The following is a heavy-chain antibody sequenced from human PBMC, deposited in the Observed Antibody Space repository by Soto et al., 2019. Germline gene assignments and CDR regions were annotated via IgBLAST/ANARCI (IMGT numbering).Heavy chain of an antibody. CDR1: GYIFTDYY. CDR3: ARVTSRPNWFDP. Sequence: ASVKVSCKASGYIFTDYYIHWVLQAPGQGLEWMGWNNPNGGDTNYAQKFRGRVTLTRDTSISTAYMELRRLTSDDTAVYYCARVTSRPNWFDPWGQGTLVTVSS. V-gene: IGHV1-2*02. CDR2: NNPNGGDT. J-gene: IGHJ5*02.